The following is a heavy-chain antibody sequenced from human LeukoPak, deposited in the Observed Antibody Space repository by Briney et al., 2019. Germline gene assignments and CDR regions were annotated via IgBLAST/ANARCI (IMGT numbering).Heavy chain of an antibody. V-gene: IGHV1-18*01. CDR1: GYTFTSYS. CDR2: ISAYNGNT. J-gene: IGHJ5*02. D-gene: IGHD5-18*01. CDR3: ARECSISSSAMDWFDP. Sequence: ASVTVSCKASGYTFTSYSIIWVRQAPGQGLEWMGWISAYNGNTNYAEKLQGRVTMTTDTSTSTAYMELRSLKSDDTAVYYCARECSISSSAMDWFDPWGQGTLVIVSS.